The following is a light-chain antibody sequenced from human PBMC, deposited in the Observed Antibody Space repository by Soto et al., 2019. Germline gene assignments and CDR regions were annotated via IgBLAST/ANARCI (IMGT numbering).Light chain of an antibody. V-gene: IGKV1-5*03. CDR3: QKYNSYTFT. CDR1: QSISSW. Sequence: DIQMTQSPSTLSASVGDRVTITCRASQSISSWLAWYQQKPGKAPKLMIYKASSLESGVPSRFRGSGYGTEFTLTISSLQPDDFEAYYCQKYNSYTFTFGPGTKLDIK. CDR2: KAS. J-gene: IGKJ3*01.